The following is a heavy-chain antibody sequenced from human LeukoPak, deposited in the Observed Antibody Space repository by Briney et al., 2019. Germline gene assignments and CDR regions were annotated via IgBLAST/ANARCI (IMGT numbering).Heavy chain of an antibody. Sequence: GGSLRLSCAASGFTFSSYAMSWVRQAPGKGLEWVSYISSSSTIYYADSVKGRFTISRDNAKNSLYLQMNSLRAEDTAVYYCARDMEVGGFDYWGQGTLVTVSS. J-gene: IGHJ4*02. D-gene: IGHD1-26*01. V-gene: IGHV3-48*01. CDR2: ISSSSTI. CDR3: ARDMEVGGFDY. CDR1: GFTFSSYA.